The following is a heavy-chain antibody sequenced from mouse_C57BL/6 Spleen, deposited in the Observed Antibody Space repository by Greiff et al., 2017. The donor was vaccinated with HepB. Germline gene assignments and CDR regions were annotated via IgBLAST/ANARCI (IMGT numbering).Heavy chain of an antibody. CDR2: IWSDGST. J-gene: IGHJ4*01. Sequence: QVQLKESGPGLVAPSQSLSITCTVSGFSLTSYGVHWVRQPPGKGLEWLVVIWSDGSTTYNSALKSRLSISKDNSKSQVFLKMNSLQTDDTAMYYCARHQPFYDGYYERGAMDYWGQGTSVTVSS. D-gene: IGHD2-3*01. V-gene: IGHV2-6-1*01. CDR1: GFSLTSYG. CDR3: ARHQPFYDGYYERGAMDY.